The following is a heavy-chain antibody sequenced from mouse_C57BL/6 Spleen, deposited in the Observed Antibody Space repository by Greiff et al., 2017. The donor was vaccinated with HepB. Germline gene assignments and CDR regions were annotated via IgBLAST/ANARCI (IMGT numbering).Heavy chain of an antibody. CDR2: IYPGRGNT. CDR3: ARGNYYGSSYVGYFDV. V-gene: IGHV1-76*01. Sequence: QVQLQQSGAELVRPGASVKLSCKASGYTFTDYYINWVKQRPGQGLEWIARIYPGRGNTYYNEKFKGKATLTAEKSSSTAYMQLSSLTSEDSAVYFCARGNYYGSSYVGYFDVWGTGTTVTVSS. CDR1: GYTFTDYY. D-gene: IGHD1-1*01. J-gene: IGHJ1*03.